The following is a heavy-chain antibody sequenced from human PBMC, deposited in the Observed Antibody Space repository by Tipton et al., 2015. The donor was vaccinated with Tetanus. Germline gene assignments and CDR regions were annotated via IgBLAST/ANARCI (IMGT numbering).Heavy chain of an antibody. CDR2: IYYRGDT. CDR3: ARQLWGYWFDP. D-gene: IGHD7-27*01. Sequence: TLSLTCTVTGDSISSSRFYWGWVRPAPGKGPEWIGCIYYRGDTYHSPSLKSRVTMSVDTSKNQFSVTLSSVTAADTAVYYCARQLWGYWFDPWGQGTRVTVSS. J-gene: IGHJ5*02. V-gene: IGHV4-39*01. CDR1: GDSISSSRFY.